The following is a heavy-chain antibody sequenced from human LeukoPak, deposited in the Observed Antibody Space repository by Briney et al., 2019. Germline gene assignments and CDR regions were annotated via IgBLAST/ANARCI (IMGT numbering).Heavy chain of an antibody. V-gene: IGHV3-23*01. D-gene: IGHD4-17*01. CDR2: ISGGGGST. J-gene: IGHJ4*02. CDR1: GFTFSSYA. CDR3: ANEIRPNDY. Sequence: GGSLRLSCAASGFTFSSYAMSWVCQAPGKGLEWVSAISGGGGSTYYADSVKGRFTISRDNSKNTLYLQMNSLRVEDTAVYFCANEIRPNDYWGQGTLVTVAS.